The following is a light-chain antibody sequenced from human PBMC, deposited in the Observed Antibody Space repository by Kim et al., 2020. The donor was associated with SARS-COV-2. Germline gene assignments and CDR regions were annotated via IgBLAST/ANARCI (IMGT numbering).Light chain of an antibody. CDR1: QTISIN. V-gene: IGKV3-15*01. CDR2: AAS. Sequence: GAPGERATLSCRASQTISINLAWYQQKPGQAPRLLIYAASTGATGIPARFSGSGSGTEFTLTISSLQSEDFAVYYCQQYNNWSLTFGGGTKVDIK. CDR3: QQYNNWSLT. J-gene: IGKJ4*01.